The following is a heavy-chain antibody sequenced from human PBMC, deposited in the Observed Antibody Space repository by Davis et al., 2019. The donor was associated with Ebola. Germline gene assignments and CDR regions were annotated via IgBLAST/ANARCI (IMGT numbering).Heavy chain of an antibody. CDR2: ISSDSDYI. Sequence: GESLKISCAASGFTFSTYSMSWVRQAPGKGLEWVSSISSDSDYIYYADSVKGRFTISRDNSKNTLYLQMNSLRAEDTAVYYCARKSGPDYWGQGTLVTVSS. D-gene: IGHD1-1*01. CDR1: GFTFSTYS. V-gene: IGHV3-21*01. J-gene: IGHJ4*02. CDR3: ARKSGPDY.